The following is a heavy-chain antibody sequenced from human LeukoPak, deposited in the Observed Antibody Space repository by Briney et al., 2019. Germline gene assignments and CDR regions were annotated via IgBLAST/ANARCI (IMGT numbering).Heavy chain of an antibody. D-gene: IGHD2-2*01. CDR1: GGSFSGYY. J-gene: IGHJ4*02. V-gene: IGHV4-34*01. Sequence: SETLSLTCAVYGGSFSGYYWSWIRQPPGKGLEWIGEINHSGNTKYNPLLKSRVTISVDTSKNQFSLKLSSLTAADTAVYYCARGRVLLGYCSSTSCYGGYYFDYWGQGTLVTVSS. CDR3: ARGRVLLGYCSSTSCYGGYYFDY. CDR2: INHSGNT.